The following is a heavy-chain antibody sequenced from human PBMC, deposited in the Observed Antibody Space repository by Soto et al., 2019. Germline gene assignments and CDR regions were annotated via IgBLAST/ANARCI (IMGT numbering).Heavy chain of an antibody. CDR1: GYTFTSYG. CDR2: ISAYNGNT. D-gene: IGHD3-22*01. Sequence: ASGKVSCKASGYTFTSYGISWVRQAPGRGLEWMGWISAYNGNTKYAQKLQGRVTMTTDTSTSTAYMELRSLRSDDTAVYYCARDLTPGVVDHWGQGTLVTVSS. J-gene: IGHJ4*02. V-gene: IGHV1-18*01. CDR3: ARDLTPGVVDH.